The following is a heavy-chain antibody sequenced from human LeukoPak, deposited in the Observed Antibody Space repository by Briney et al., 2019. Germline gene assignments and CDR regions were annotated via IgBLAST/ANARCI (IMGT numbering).Heavy chain of an antibody. CDR2: ISSSSSTI. CDR1: GFTFSTYS. CDR3: AKDLVLKYYDFWSGYPDFDY. D-gene: IGHD3-3*01. J-gene: IGHJ4*02. Sequence: PGGSLRLSCAASGFTFSTYSMNWVRQAPGKGLEWLSYISSSSSTIYYADSVKGRFTISRDNAKNSLYLQMNSLRAEDTAVYYCAKDLVLKYYDFWSGYPDFDYWGQGTLVTVSS. V-gene: IGHV3-48*01.